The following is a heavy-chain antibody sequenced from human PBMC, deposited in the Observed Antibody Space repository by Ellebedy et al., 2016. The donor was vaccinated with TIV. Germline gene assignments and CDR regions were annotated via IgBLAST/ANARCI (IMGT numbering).Heavy chain of an antibody. CDR2: MRYDGSNK. CDR1: GFTFSDYG. Sequence: GESLKISCAASGFTFSDYGMHWVRQAPGKGLEWVAFMRYDGSNKCYADSVKGRFTISRDNSKNTLYLRMNSLRAEDTAVYYCAKFPYYYDSSGYSFWGQGTLVTVSS. CDR3: AKFPYYYDSSGYSF. D-gene: IGHD3-22*01. J-gene: IGHJ4*02. V-gene: IGHV3-30*02.